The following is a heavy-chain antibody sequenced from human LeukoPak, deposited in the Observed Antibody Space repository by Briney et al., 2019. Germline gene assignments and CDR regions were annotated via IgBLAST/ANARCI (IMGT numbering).Heavy chain of an antibody. D-gene: IGHD4-17*01. V-gene: IGHV4-39*01. CDR2: IHYTGRT. J-gene: IGHJ4*02. CDR1: GGSISSDTSH. Sequence: SETLSLTCTVSGGSISSDTSHWGWIRQPPGKGLEWIGSIHYTGRTYYNPSLKSRVTISVDTSKSQFSLKLPSVTAADTAVYYCARLPTVTFFDYWGQGTLVTVSS. CDR3: ARLPTVTFFDY.